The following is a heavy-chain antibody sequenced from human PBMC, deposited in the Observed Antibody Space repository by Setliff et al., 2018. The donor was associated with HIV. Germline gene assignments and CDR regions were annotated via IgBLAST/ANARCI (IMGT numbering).Heavy chain of an antibody. CDR3: VRDTTSPGIRKYCDA. CDR2: VYYSGST. V-gene: IGHV4-39*02. CDR1: GGSIVNNNYY. Sequence: SETLSLPGIVSGGSIVNNNYYWGWIRQPPGKGLEWIGSVYYSGSTSYNPSLKSRVSISVDRSKNQFSLKVNSVTAADTAVYHCVRDTTSPGIRKYCDAWGQGTRVTGAS. J-gene: IGHJ5*02. D-gene: IGHD1-1*01.